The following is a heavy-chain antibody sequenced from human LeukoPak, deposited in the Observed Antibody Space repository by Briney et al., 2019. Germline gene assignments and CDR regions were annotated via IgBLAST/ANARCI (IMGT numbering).Heavy chain of an antibody. CDR1: GFTFSDYS. D-gene: IGHD3-10*01. Sequence: PGGSLRLSCAASGFTFSDYSMNWVRQTPRKGLEWVSCISGSGSYIYYADSVKGRFTISRDNAKNSLHLQVNSLRAEDTAVYYCARGFGRFGHRFGYLGQGTLVTVSS. CDR2: ISGSGSYI. J-gene: IGHJ4*02. V-gene: IGHV3-21*06. CDR3: ARGFGRFGHRFGY.